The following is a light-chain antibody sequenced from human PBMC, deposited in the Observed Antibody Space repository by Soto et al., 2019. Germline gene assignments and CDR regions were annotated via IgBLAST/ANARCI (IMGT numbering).Light chain of an antibody. J-gene: IGKJ4*01. Sequence: EILMTQSPYTLSVSPGESATLSCRASQRVYSNLAWYQQRPGQAPRLLIYGASTRATGVPARFSGRGSGTEFTLTISSLQSEDFAVYYCQRYNNWPLTFGGGTKVDIK. CDR1: QRVYSN. CDR3: QRYNNWPLT. CDR2: GAS. V-gene: IGKV3-15*01.